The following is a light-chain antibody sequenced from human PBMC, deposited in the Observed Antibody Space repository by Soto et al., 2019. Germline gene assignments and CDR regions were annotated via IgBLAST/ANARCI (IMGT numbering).Light chain of an antibody. CDR2: AAS. CDR1: QGIRND. V-gene: IGKV1-17*01. CDR3: LQHSTYPLT. J-gene: IGKJ1*01. Sequence: DIQMTQFPSSLSASVGDRVTITCRASQGIRNDLGWYQQKPGKAPKRLIYAASSLQSGVPSRFSGRGSGTEFTLAISSLQPEDSATFYGLQHSTYPLTFGQGTKVEIK.